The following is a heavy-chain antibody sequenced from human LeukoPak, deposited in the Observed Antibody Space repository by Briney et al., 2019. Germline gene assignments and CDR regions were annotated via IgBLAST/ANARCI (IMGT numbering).Heavy chain of an antibody. V-gene: IGHV3-30*02. D-gene: IGHD1-14*01. CDR1: GFTFSHYS. Sequence: GGSLRLSCAASGFTFSHYSMHWVRQAPGKGLEWVAFIRSDGSIKYYTDSVKGRFTISRDNAKNTLYLQMNSLRAEDAALYYCAKDQPEAYFDYWGQGTLVTVS. CDR2: IRSDGSIK. CDR3: AKDQPEAYFDY. J-gene: IGHJ4*02.